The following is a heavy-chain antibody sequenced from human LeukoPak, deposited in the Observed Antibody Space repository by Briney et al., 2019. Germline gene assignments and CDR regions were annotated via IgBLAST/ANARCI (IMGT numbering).Heavy chain of an antibody. CDR3: ARDADGPGSLIDY. CDR2: ISSDRTTT. CDR1: GFPFSIYW. D-gene: IGHD2-8*01. Sequence: GGSLRLSCAASGFPFSIYWIQWVRQAPGGGLMRVSRISSDRTTTTHEDSVNGRFTISRDNAKNTLESEVRSLRAEDTAVYFCARDADGPGSLIDYWGQGTVVSVSS. V-gene: IGHV3-74*01. J-gene: IGHJ4*02.